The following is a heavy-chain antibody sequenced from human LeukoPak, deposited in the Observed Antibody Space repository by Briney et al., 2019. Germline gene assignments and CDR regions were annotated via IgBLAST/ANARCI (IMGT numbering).Heavy chain of an antibody. CDR1: GFIFSSHW. CDR3: ARDPLFDY. J-gene: IGHJ4*02. V-gene: IGHV3-7*03. CDR2: INQDGSQK. Sequence: GGSLRLSCAPSGFIFSSHWMSWVRQAPGKGLEWVANINQDGSQKYYMDSVRGRFTISRDNAKNSLYLQMNSLRAEDTAVYYCARDPLFDYWGQGTLVTVSS.